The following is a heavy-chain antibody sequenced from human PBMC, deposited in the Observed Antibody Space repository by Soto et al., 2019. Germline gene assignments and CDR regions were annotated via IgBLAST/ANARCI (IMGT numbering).Heavy chain of an antibody. V-gene: IGHV4-31*03. CDR1: GDSMTTVGYY. D-gene: IGHD3-16*01. J-gene: IGHJ4*02. CDR3: TRGVY. CDR2: ISYSGST. Sequence: QVQLPESGPGLVKPSQTLSLTCSVSGDSMTTVGYYWTWIRQHPGQGLEWIGFISYSGSTYYSSSLKGRVAISADTSKNQFSLKLNSVTAADTAVYYCTRGVYWGQGTLVTVSS.